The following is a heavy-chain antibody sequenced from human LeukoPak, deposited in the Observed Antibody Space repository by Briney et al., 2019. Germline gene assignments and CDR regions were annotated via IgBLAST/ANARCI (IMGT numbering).Heavy chain of an antibody. CDR2: ISSSGSTI. CDR1: GFTFSSYE. J-gene: IGHJ4*02. Sequence: GGSLRLSCAASGFTFSSYEMNWVRQAPGKGLEWVSYISSSGSTIYYADSVKGRFTISRDNAKNSLYLQTNSLRAEDTAVYYCAWSGSSSGYFDSWGQGTLVTVSS. V-gene: IGHV3-48*03. D-gene: IGHD6-6*01. CDR3: AWSGSSSGYFDS.